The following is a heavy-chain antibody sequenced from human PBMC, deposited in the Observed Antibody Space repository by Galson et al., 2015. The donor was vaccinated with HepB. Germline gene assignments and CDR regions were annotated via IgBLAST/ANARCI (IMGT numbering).Heavy chain of an antibody. V-gene: IGHV3-33*08. Sequence: SLRLSCAASGFTFSSYGMHWVRQAPGKGLEWVAVIWYDGSNKYYADSVKGRFTISRDNSKNTLYLQMNSLRAEDTAVYYCAREEATMASPNFDYWGQGTLVTVSS. CDR3: AREEATMASPNFDY. CDR2: IWYDGSNK. D-gene: IGHD1-26*01. J-gene: IGHJ4*02. CDR1: GFTFSSYG.